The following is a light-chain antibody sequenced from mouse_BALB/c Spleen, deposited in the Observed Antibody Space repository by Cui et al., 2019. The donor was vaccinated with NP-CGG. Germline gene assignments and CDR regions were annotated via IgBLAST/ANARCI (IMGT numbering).Light chain of an antibody. Sequence: QPVVTPESAITTSLGQTVTLPCRQSTGAVTTSNYANWVQEKPDQLFTGLIGGTNNRAPGVPARFSGSLIGDKAALTITGTQTEDETIYFCALWYSNHWVFGGGTKLTVL. CDR2: GTN. CDR3: ALWYSNHWV. CDR1: TGAVTTSNY. J-gene: IGLJ1*01. V-gene: IGLV1*01.